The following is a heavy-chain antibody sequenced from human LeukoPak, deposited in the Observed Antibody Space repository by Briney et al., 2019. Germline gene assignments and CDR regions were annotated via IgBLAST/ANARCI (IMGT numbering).Heavy chain of an antibody. Sequence: GGSLRLSCAASGFTFSSYAMHWVRQAPGKGLEWVAVISYDGSNKYYADPVKGRFTISRDNSKNTLYLQMNSLRAEDTAVYYCARDGGRLLWFGGPFDIWGQGTMVTVSS. CDR3: ARDGGRLLWFGGPFDI. J-gene: IGHJ3*02. CDR2: ISYDGSNK. V-gene: IGHV3-30-3*01. CDR1: GFTFSSYA. D-gene: IGHD3-10*01.